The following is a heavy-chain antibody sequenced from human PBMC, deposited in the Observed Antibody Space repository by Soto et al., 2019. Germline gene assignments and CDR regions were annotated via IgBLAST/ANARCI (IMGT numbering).Heavy chain of an antibody. V-gene: IGHV4-39*01. Sequence: PSETLSLTCTVSGVSISGSRYYWGWIRQPPGRGLEWIGNIYYSGSTYYTPALKSRVTLSVDTSKNQFSLNLNSVTAADTTVYYCARAPPYNWNYGFDYWGQGTLVTVS. D-gene: IGHD1-7*01. CDR2: IYYSGST. J-gene: IGHJ4*02. CDR1: GVSISGSRYY. CDR3: ARAPPYNWNYGFDY.